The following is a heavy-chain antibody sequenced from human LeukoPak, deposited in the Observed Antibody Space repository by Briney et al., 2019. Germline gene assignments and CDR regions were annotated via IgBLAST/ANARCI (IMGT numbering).Heavy chain of an antibody. Sequence: GGSLRLSCAASGFTFSSYWMHWVRQAPGKGLVWVSRINSDGSSTNYADSVKGRFTISRDNSKNTLYLQMNSLRAEDTAVYYCAKDLVPAAINHRRDYYYYMDVWGKGATVTISS. V-gene: IGHV3-74*01. CDR3: AKDLVPAAINHRRDYYYYMDV. CDR2: INSDGSST. J-gene: IGHJ6*03. CDR1: GFTFSSYW. D-gene: IGHD2-2*01.